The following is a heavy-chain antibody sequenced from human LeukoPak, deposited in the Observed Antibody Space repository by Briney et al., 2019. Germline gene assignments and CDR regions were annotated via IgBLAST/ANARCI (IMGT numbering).Heavy chain of an antibody. CDR1: GYTLTELS. J-gene: IGHJ5*02. V-gene: IGHV1-24*01. D-gene: IGHD2-2*01. CDR3: ATAEIVVVPAAIQDWFDP. CDR2: FDPEDGET. Sequence: ASVKVSCKVSGYTLTELSMHWVRQAPGKGLEWMGGFDPEDGETIYAQKFQGRVTMTEDTSTDTAYMELSSLRSEDTAVYYCATAEIVVVPAAIQDWFDPWGQGTLVTVSS.